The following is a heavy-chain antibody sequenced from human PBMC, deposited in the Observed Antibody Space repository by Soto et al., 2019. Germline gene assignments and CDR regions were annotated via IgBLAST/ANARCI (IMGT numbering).Heavy chain of an antibody. V-gene: IGHV4-39*01. CDR3: ARPFDYGDYWYFDL. CDR1: GGSISSSSYY. D-gene: IGHD4-17*01. Sequence: PSETLSLTCTVSGGSISSSSYYWGWIRQPPGKGLEWIGSIYYSGSTYYNPSLKSRVTISVDTSKNQFSLKLSSVTAADTAVYYCARPFDYGDYWYFDLWGRGTLVTVSS. J-gene: IGHJ2*01. CDR2: IYYSGST.